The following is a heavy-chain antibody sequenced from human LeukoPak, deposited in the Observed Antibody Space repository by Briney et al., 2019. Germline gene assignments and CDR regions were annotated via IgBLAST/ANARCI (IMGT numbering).Heavy chain of an antibody. V-gene: IGHV1-2*02. CDR2: INPNSGDT. J-gene: IGHJ4*02. CDR1: GYTFTGYY. CDR3: ARYGDTAMATHQIDY. Sequence: GASVKVSCKASGYTFTGYYMHWVRPAPGQGLEWMGWINPNSGDTNYAQKFQGRVTMTRDTSISTAYMELSRLRSDDTAVYYCARYGDTAMATHQIDYWGQGTLVTVSS. D-gene: IGHD5-18*01.